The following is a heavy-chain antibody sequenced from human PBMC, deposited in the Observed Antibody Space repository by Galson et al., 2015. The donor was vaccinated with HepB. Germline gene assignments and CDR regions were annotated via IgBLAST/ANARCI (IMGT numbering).Heavy chain of an antibody. CDR3: AKDSYYDFWSGYYSYYYYGMDV. J-gene: IGHJ6*02. Sequence: SLRLSCAASGFTFSSYAMSWVRQAPGKGLEWVSAISGSGGSTYYADSVKGRFTISRDNSKNTLYLQMNSLRAEDTAVYYCAKDSYYDFWSGYYSYYYYGMDVWGQGTTVTVSS. CDR1: GFTFSSYA. V-gene: IGHV3-23*01. CDR2: ISGSGGST. D-gene: IGHD3-3*01.